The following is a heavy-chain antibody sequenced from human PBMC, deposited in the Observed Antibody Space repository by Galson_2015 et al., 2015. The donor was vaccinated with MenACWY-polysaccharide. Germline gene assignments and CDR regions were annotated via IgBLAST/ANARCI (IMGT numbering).Heavy chain of an antibody. V-gene: IGHV6-1*01. D-gene: IGHD2-2*01. Sequence: AISGDSVSSDSAAWNWLRESPSRGLEWLGRTYYRSKWNNDYAVSVKSRITITPDTSNNQVSLQLLSVTPEDTGVYFCAREPKQLPAPYSYYFFMDVWGEGTAVTVSS. CDR1: GDSVSSDSAA. J-gene: IGHJ6*03. CDR3: AREPKQLPAPYSYYFFMDV. CDR2: TYYRSKWNN.